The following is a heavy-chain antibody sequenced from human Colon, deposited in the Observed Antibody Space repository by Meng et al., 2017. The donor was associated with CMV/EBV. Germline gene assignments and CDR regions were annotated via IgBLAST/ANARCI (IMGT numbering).Heavy chain of an antibody. D-gene: IGHD1-26*01. J-gene: IGHJ4*02. CDR3: ARSLYSGTYLLAY. CDR1: GYTFTNYG. V-gene: IGHV1-18*01. Sequence: ASVQVSCKTSGYTFTNYGINWVRQAPGQGLEWMGWISAFSDSTNYAQKLQGRVTMNTDTSTSTAYMELKSLRSDDTAVYYCARSLYSGTYLLAYWGQGALVTVSS. CDR2: ISAFSDST.